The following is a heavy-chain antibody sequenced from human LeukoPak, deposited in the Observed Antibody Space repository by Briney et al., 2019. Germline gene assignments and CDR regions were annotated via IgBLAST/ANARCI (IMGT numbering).Heavy chain of an antibody. CDR3: ARDFDWFPFDY. D-gene: IGHD3-9*01. CDR1: GGSIYSSTYY. J-gene: IGHJ4*02. V-gene: IGHV4-39*07. CDR2: IYYTGST. Sequence: SETLSLTCTVSGGSIYSSTYYWGWIRQPPGKGLEWIGTIYYTGSTYYNLSLKSRVTISIDTSKNQFSLKLSSVTAADTAVYYCARDFDWFPFDYWGQGTLVTVSS.